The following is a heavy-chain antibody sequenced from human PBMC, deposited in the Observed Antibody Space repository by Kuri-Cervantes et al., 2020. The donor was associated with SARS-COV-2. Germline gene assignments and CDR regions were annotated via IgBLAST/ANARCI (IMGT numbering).Heavy chain of an antibody. CDR2: IWYDGSNK. CDR3: ARDGEVVPATSYYYGMDV. CDR1: GFTFSSYG. D-gene: IGHD2-2*01. V-gene: IGHV3-33*01. J-gene: IGHJ6*01. Sequence: GGFLRLSFAASGFTFSSYGMHWVRKAPGKGLEWVAVIWYDGSNKYYADSAKGRFTISRDNSKNTLYLQMNSLRAEDTAVYYCARDGEVVPATSYYYGMDVWGQGNTV.